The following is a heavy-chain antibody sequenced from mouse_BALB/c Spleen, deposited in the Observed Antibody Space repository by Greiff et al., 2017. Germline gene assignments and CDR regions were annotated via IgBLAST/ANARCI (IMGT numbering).Heavy chain of an antibody. V-gene: IGHV2-4-1*01. CDR1: GFSLTSYG. CDR3: ARKTYYYGSPYAMDY. J-gene: IGHJ4*01. D-gene: IGHD1-1*01. Sequence: VQLVESGPGLVQPSQSLSITCTVSGFSLTSYGVHWVRQSPGKGLEWLGVIWSGGSTDYNAAFISRLSISKDNSKSQVFFKMNSLQADDTAIYYCARKTYYYGSPYAMDYWGQGTSVTVSS. CDR2: IWSGGST.